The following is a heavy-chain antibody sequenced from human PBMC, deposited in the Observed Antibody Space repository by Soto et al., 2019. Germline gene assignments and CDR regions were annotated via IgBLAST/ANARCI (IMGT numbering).Heavy chain of an antibody. CDR1: GGSFSGYY. Sequence: PSETLSLTCAGYGGSFSGYYWSWIRQPPGKGLEWIGEINHRGSTTYNPSLKSRVTISVDTSRTQFSLKLSSVTAADTAVYYCARHDILTGSYYGMDVWGQGTTVTVSS. D-gene: IGHD3-9*01. CDR3: ARHDILTGSYYGMDV. CDR2: INHRGST. J-gene: IGHJ6*02. V-gene: IGHV4-34*01.